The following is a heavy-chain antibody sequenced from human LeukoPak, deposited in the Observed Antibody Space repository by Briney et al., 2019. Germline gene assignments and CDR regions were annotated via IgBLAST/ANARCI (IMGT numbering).Heavy chain of an antibody. CDR1: GFTFGSYS. Sequence: GGSLRLSCAASGFTFGSYSMNWVRQAPGKGLEWVSSISSSSSYIYYADSVKGRFTISRDNAKNSLYLQMNSLRAEDTAVYYCARDSRDFWSGYSFWFDPWGQGTLVTVSS. V-gene: IGHV3-21*01. D-gene: IGHD3-3*01. CDR2: ISSSSSYI. J-gene: IGHJ5*02. CDR3: ARDSRDFWSGYSFWFDP.